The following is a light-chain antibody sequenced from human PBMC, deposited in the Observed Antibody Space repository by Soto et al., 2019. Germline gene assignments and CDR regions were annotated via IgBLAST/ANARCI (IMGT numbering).Light chain of an antibody. CDR2: DAS. Sequence: EIVLTQSPATLSLSPGERATLSCGASQSVSSRSLAWYQQKPGLAPRLLIYDASTRATGIPDRFSGSGSGTDFTLTISRLEPEDFAVYYCQQYGGSSTFGQGTRLEIK. CDR3: QQYGGSST. CDR1: QSVSSRS. V-gene: IGKV3D-20*01. J-gene: IGKJ5*01.